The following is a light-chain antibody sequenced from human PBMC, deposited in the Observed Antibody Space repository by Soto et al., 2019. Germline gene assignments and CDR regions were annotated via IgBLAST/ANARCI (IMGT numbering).Light chain of an antibody. Sequence: EIVMTQSPATLSVSPGERATLSCRASQSVSSNLAWYQQKPGQAPRLLIYGASTRATGIPARFSGSGSGTEFTLTISSLQSEDFAVYYCQQYNNWPLGYTFGQGTKVDI. J-gene: IGKJ2*01. CDR1: QSVSSN. CDR3: QQYNNWPLGYT. V-gene: IGKV3-15*01. CDR2: GAS.